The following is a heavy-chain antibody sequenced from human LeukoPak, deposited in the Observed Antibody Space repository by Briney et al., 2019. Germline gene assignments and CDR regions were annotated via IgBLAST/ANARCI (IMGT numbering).Heavy chain of an antibody. Sequence: SETLSLTCSVSGGSFGSYYWGWIRQPPGKGLEWIGSIYYSGSTYYNPSLKSRVTISVDTSKNQFSLKLSSVTAADTAVYYCARTRYYYNSRSYGAPYYFDYWGQGTLVTVSS. CDR1: GGSFGSYY. J-gene: IGHJ4*02. V-gene: IGHV4-39*01. CDR3: ARTRYYYNSRSYGAPYYFDY. CDR2: IYYSGST. D-gene: IGHD3-10*01.